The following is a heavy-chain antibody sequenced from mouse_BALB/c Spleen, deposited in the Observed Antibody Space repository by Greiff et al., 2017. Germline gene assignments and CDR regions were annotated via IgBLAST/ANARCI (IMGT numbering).Heavy chain of an antibody. CDR3: ARGGMITTSRAMDY. V-gene: IGHV5-17*02. CDR2: ISSGSSTI. Sequence: EVQVVESGGGLVQPGGSRKLSCAASGFTFSSFGMHWVRQAPEKGLEWVAYISSGSSTIYYADTVKGRFTISRDNPKNTLFLQMTSLRSEDTAMYYCARGGMITTSRAMDYWGQGTSVTVSS. J-gene: IGHJ4*01. CDR1: GFTFSSFG. D-gene: IGHD2-4*01.